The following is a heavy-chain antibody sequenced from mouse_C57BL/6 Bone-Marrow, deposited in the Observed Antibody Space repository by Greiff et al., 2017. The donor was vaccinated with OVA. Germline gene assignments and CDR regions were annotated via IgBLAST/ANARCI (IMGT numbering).Heavy chain of an antibody. CDR2: ISSGGSYT. J-gene: IGHJ1*03. D-gene: IGHD6-1*01. CDR3: ARQGGFSLYGYIDV. V-gene: IGHV5-6*01. Sequence: EVQLVESGGDLVKPGGSLKLSCAASGFTFSSYGMSWVRQTPDKRLEWVATISSGGSYTYYPDSVKGRFTISRDNARNTLYLQMSSLKSEDTAMYYCARQGGFSLYGYIDVWGTGTTVTVSS. CDR1: GFTFSSYG.